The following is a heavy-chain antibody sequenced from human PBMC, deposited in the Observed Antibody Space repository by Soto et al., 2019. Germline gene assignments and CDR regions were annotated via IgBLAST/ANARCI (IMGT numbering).Heavy chain of an antibody. CDR2: INPSGGST. J-gene: IGHJ3*02. CDR3: ARPTDYGDYLDAFDI. D-gene: IGHD4-17*01. V-gene: IGHV1-46*01. CDR1: GYTFTSYY. Sequence: ASVKVSCKASGYTFTSYYMHWVRQAPGQGLEWMGIINPSGGSTSYAQKFQGSVTMTRDTSTSTVYMELSSLRSEDTAVYYCARPTDYGDYLDAFDIWGQGTMVTVSS.